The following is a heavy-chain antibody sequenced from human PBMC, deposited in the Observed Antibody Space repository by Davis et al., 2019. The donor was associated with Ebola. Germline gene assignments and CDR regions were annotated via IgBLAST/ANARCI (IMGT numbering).Heavy chain of an antibody. J-gene: IGHJ3*02. CDR3: ARDNDLGAFDI. V-gene: IGHV1-46*01. CDR2: INPSGGST. CDR1: GGTFSSYA. Sequence: ASVKVSCKASGGTFSSYAISWVRQAPGQGLEWMGIINPSGGSTSYAQKFQGWVTMTRDTSISTAYMELSRLRSDDTAVYYCARDNDLGAFDIWGQGTMVTVSS. D-gene: IGHD3-3*01.